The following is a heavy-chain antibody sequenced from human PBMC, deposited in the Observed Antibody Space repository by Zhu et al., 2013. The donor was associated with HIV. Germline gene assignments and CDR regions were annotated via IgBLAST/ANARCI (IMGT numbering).Heavy chain of an antibody. V-gene: IGHV1-18*04. D-gene: IGHD3-10*01. J-gene: IGHJ5*02. CDR2: INVHDDTT. CDR3: GRRQYRGTSSGGWFDP. CDR1: GYAFLNHD. Sequence: QVQLLQSGSEVKKPGASVKVSCKASGYAFLNHDVTWVRWSPGQGLEWMAWINVHDDTTKFAERFQGRISLTADTSTATVYLELRSLTSDDTGIYFCGRRQYRGTSSGGWFDPWGQGSLIIVSS.